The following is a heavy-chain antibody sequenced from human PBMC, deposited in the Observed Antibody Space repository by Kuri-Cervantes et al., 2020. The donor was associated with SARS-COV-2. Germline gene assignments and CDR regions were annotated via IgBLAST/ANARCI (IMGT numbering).Heavy chain of an antibody. V-gene: IGHV3-30-3*01. CDR3: ARDPGSTIFGVVIIPSDAFDI. D-gene: IGHD3-3*01. CDR1: GFTFSSYA. Sequence: GGSLRLSCAASGFTFSSYAMHWVRQAPGKGLEWVAVISYDGSNKYYADSVKGRFTISRDNSKNTPYLQMNSLRAEDTAVYYCARDPGSTIFGVVIIPSDAFDIWGQGTMVTVSS. J-gene: IGHJ3*02. CDR2: ISYDGSNK.